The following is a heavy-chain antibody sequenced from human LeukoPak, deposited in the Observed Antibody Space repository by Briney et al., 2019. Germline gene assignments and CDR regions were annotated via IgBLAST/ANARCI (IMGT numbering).Heavy chain of an antibody. J-gene: IGHJ4*02. CDR2: IIPIFGTA. Sequence: ASVKVSCKASGGTFSSYAISWVRQAPGQGLEWMGGIIPIFGTANYAQKFQGRVTITADKSTSTAYMELSSLRSEDTAVYYCARAYPEDDSSGPFDCWGQGTLVTVSS. CDR3: ARAYPEDDSSGPFDC. D-gene: IGHD3-22*01. V-gene: IGHV1-69*06. CDR1: GGTFSSYA.